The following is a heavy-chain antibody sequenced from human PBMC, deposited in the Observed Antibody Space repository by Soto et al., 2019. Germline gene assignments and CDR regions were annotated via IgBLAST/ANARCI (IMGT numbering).Heavy chain of an antibody. Sequence: WGSLRLSCAASGFTFSSYAMSWVRRAPGKGLEWVSAISGSGGSTYYADSVKGRFTISRDNSKNTLYLQMNNLRAEDTAVYYCAHSPIVVVIYLFDYWGQGTLVTVSS. V-gene: IGHV3-23*01. CDR1: GFTFSSYA. CDR2: ISGSGGST. J-gene: IGHJ4*02. CDR3: AHSPIVVVIYLFDY. D-gene: IGHD3-22*01.